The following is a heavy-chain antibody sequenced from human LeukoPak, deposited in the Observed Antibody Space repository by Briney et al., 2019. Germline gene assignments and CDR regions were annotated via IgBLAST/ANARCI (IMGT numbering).Heavy chain of an antibody. D-gene: IGHD2-8*02. Sequence: SETLSLTCTVSGXSISSDYWNWIRQPPGKGLEWIGYIYNSGSTNYNPSLKSRVTISVDTSKNQFSLKLSSVTAADTAVYYCARDYWANYYYYGMDVWGQGTTVTVSS. CDR2: IYNSGST. CDR3: ARDYWANYYYYGMDV. V-gene: IGHV4-59*01. CDR1: GXSISSDY. J-gene: IGHJ6*02.